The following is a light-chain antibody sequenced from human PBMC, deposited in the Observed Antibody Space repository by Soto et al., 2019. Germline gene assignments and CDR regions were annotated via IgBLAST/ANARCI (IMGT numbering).Light chain of an antibody. J-gene: IGLJ2*01. CDR1: SGSIASNH. V-gene: IGLV6-57*04. CDR3: QSYDSNSVV. Sequence: NFMLTQPHSVSESPGKTVTISCTRSSGSIASNHVQWYQQRPGSAPTTVIYKNDQRPSGVPDRFSGSIDSSSNSASLTIYGLKTEDEADFYCQSYDSNSVVFGGGTQLTVL. CDR2: KND.